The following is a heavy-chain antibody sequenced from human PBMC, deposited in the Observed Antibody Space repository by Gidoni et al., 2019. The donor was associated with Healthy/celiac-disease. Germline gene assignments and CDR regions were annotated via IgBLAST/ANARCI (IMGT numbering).Heavy chain of an antibody. CDR2: IYYSGST. CDR3: ARDLVLGSSRGFDP. J-gene: IGHJ5*02. CDR1: GGSISSYY. D-gene: IGHD2-15*01. V-gene: IGHV4-59*01. Sequence: QVQLQESGPGLVQPSETLSLTCTVSGGSISSYYWSWLRQPPGKGLEWIGYIYYSGSTNYNPSLKSRVTISVDTSKNQFSLKLSSVTAADTAVYYCARDLVLGSSRGFDPWGQGTLVTVSS.